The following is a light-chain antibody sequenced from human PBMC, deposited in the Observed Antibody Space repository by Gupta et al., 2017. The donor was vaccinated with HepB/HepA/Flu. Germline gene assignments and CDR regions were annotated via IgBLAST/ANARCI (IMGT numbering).Light chain of an antibody. CDR3: QQDGGAPRT. CDR1: QSVTTN. Sequence: EIVLMQSPGTLSMSPGERATLSCRATQSVTTNLAWYQQKPGQAPRLLIYGASNRAAGVPDRFSGSGSGTDFILTISRLEPEDFAVYYCQQDGGAPRTFGQGTKVETK. V-gene: IGKV3-20*01. J-gene: IGKJ1*01. CDR2: GAS.